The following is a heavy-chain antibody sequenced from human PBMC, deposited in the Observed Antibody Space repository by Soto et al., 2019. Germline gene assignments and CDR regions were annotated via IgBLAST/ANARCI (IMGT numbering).Heavy chain of an antibody. CDR3: ARGVREDLRGVASPFDY. Sequence: ASVKVSCKASGGTFSSYAISWVRQAPGQGLEWMGGIIPIFGTANYAQKFQGRVTITADESTSTAYMELSSLRSEDTAVYYCARGVREDLRGVASPFDYWGQGTLVTVSS. D-gene: IGHD2-15*01. CDR1: GGTFSSYA. J-gene: IGHJ4*02. CDR2: IIPIFGTA. V-gene: IGHV1-69*13.